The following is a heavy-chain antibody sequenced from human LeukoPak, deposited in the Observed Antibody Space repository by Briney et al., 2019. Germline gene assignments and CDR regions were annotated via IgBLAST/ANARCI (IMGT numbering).Heavy chain of an antibody. CDR3: ARALAVAASFDY. Sequence: RGSLRLSCAASGFTFSSYAMHWVRQAPGKGLEYVSSISSNGGSTYYANSVKGRFTISRDSSKNTLYLQMGSLRAEDMGVYYCARALAVAASFDYWGQGTLVTVSS. CDR1: GFTFSSYA. V-gene: IGHV3-64*01. CDR2: ISSNGGST. D-gene: IGHD6-19*01. J-gene: IGHJ4*02.